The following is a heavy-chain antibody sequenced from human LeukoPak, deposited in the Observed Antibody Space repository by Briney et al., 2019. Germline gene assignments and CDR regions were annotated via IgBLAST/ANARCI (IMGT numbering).Heavy chain of an antibody. D-gene: IGHD3-9*01. J-gene: IGHJ4*02. CDR1: GFTFSSYA. V-gene: IGHV3-64*01. CDR2: ISSNGGST. Sequence: GGSLRLSCAASGFTFSSYAMHWVRQAPGKGLEYVSAISSNGGSTYYANSVKGRFTISRDNSKNTLYLQMTSLRGEDTALYYCAKDRSTGFRSFDYWGQGALVAVSS. CDR3: AKDRSTGFRSFDY.